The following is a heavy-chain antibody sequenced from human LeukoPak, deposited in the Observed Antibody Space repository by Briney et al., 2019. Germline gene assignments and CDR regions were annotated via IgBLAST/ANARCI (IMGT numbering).Heavy chain of an antibody. Sequence: SETLSLTCTVSGGSVSSSNYCWGWIRPPPGKGLEWIGSTYYRGSTEYNPSLKSRVTISVDTSKNQFSLKLSSVTAADTAVYYCVRQGGYSHGSVLGHWGQGTLVTVSS. CDR3: VRQGGYSHGSVLGH. D-gene: IGHD5-18*01. J-gene: IGHJ4*02. V-gene: IGHV4-39*01. CDR1: GGSVSSSNYC. CDR2: TYYRGST.